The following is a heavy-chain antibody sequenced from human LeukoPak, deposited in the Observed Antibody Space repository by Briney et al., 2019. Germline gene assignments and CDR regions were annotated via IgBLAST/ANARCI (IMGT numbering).Heavy chain of an antibody. CDR3: ARVRPPSIAAAGTLDY. D-gene: IGHD6-13*01. J-gene: IGHJ4*02. CDR2: ISSNGGST. V-gene: IGHV3-64*01. Sequence: PGGSLRLSCAASGFTFSSYAMHWVRQAPGKGLEYVSAISSNGGSTYYANSVKGRFTISRDNSKNTLYLQMGSLRAEDMAVYYCARVRPPSIAAAGTLDYWGQGTLVTVSS. CDR1: GFTFSSYA.